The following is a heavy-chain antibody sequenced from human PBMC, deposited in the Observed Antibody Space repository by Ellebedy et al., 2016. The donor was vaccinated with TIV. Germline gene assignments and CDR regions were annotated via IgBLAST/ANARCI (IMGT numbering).Heavy chain of an antibody. D-gene: IGHD1-1*01. J-gene: IGHJ4*02. Sequence: SETLSLXCTVSGGSISSGSYYWSWIRQPAGKGLEWIGRIYTSGSTNYNPSLKSRVTMSVDTSKNQFSLKLSSVTAADTAVYYCAMTYHNWNSDYWGQGTLVTVSS. CDR3: AMTYHNWNSDY. CDR2: IYTSGST. CDR1: GGSISSGSYY. V-gene: IGHV4-61*02.